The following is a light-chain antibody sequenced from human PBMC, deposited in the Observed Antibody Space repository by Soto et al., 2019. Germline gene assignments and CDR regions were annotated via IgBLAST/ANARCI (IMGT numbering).Light chain of an antibody. CDR1: QSVRSN. J-gene: IGKJ1*01. CDR2: GAS. CDR3: QQYGSSGT. V-gene: IGKV3-20*01. Sequence: EIVMTQSPATQSESPGQRDTLSCRASQSVRSNFAWYQQKPGQAPRLLIYGASNRATGIPDRFSGSGSGTDFTLTISRLEPEDFAVYYCQQYGSSGTFGQGTKVDIK.